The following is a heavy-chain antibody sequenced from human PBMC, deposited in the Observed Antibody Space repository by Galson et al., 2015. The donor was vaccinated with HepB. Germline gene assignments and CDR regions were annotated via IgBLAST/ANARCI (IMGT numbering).Heavy chain of an antibody. D-gene: IGHD6-13*01. Sequence: SLRLSCAASGFTFSSYAMHWVRQAPGKGLEWVAVISYDGSNKYYADSVKGRFTISRDNSKNTLYLQMNSLRAEDTAVYYCARASRRSSSWSPPPYMDVWGKGTTVTVSS. CDR3: ARASRRSSSWSPPPYMDV. CDR1: GFTFSSYA. V-gene: IGHV3-30-3*01. J-gene: IGHJ6*03. CDR2: ISYDGSNK.